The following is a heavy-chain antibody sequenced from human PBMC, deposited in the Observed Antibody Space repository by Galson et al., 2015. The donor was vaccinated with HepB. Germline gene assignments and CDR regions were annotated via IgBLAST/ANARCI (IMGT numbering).Heavy chain of an antibody. CDR3: ARASLTMVRGVPRNWFDP. J-gene: IGHJ5*02. CDR2: INAGNGNT. CDR1: GYTFTSYA. V-gene: IGHV1-3*01. D-gene: IGHD3-10*01. Sequence: SVKVSCKASGYTFTSYAMHWVRQAPGQRLEWMGWINAGNGNTKYSQKFQGRVTITRDTSASTAYMELSSLRSEDTAVYYCARASLTMVRGVPRNWFDPWGQGTLVTVSS.